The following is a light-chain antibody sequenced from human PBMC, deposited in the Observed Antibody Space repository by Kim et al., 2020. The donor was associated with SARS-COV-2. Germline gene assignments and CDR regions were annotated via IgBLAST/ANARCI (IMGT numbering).Light chain of an antibody. CDR2: SNN. J-gene: IGLJ3*02. Sequence: GQRFTISGSGSISNIGRNTLNWYQQLPGTAPKLLIYSNNQRPSGVPDRFSGSKSGTSASLAISGLQSEDEADYYCAAWDDSLNGPVFGGGTQLTVL. V-gene: IGLV1-44*01. CDR1: ISNIGRNT. CDR3: AAWDDSLNGPV.